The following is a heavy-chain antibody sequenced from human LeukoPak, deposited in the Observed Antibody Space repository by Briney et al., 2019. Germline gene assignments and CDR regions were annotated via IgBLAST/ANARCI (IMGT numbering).Heavy chain of an antibody. Sequence: PSETLSLTCKVSGDSMTSSSYEWAWIRQTPGKGLEWIGTISYSGSTDYNPSLKSRVTISVDTSKNQFSLKLSSVTAADTAVYYCARGRLIRRITIFGVVKDWFDPWGQGTLVTVSS. J-gene: IGHJ5*02. CDR2: ISYSGST. V-gene: IGHV4-39*07. D-gene: IGHD3-3*01. CDR1: GDSMTSSSYE. CDR3: ARGRLIRRITIFGVVKDWFDP.